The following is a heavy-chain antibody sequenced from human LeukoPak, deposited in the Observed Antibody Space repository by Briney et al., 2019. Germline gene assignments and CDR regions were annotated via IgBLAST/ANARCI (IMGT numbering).Heavy chain of an antibody. CDR1: GYTFTSYD. CDR3: ARDGGNLNFDY. J-gene: IGHJ4*02. CDR2: MNPNSGST. D-gene: IGHD4-23*01. V-gene: IGHV1-8*03. Sequence: ASVKVSCKASGYTFTSYDINWVRQATGQGLEWMGWMNPNSGSTGYAQKFQGRVTITRDTSISTAYMELSSLRSEDTAVYYCARDGGNLNFDYWGQGTLVTVSS.